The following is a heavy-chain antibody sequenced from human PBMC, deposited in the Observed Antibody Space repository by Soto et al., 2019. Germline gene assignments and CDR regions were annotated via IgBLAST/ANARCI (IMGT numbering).Heavy chain of an antibody. CDR1: GYTFTSYG. CDR2: ISAYNGNT. CDR3: ARPLLWFGEGLDYGMDV. D-gene: IGHD3-10*01. V-gene: IGHV1-18*01. J-gene: IGHJ6*02. Sequence: QVQLVQSGAEVKKPGASVKVSCKASGYTFTSYGISWVRQAPGQGLEWMGWISAYNGNTNYAQKLQGRVTMTTDTSTSTAHMELRSLRSDDTAVYYCARPLLWFGEGLDYGMDVWGQGTTVTVSS.